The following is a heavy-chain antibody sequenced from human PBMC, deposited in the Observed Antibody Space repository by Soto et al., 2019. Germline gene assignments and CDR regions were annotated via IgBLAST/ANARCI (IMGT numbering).Heavy chain of an antibody. CDR3: AKGPGRYYYYGMDV. J-gene: IGHJ6*02. D-gene: IGHD1-26*01. CDR2: ISWNSGSI. V-gene: IGHV3-9*01. CDR1: GFTFDDYA. Sequence: GGSLRLPCAASGFTFDDYAMHWVRQAPGKGLEWVSGISWNSGSIGYADSVKGRFTISRDNAKNSLYLQMNSLRAEDTALYYCAKGPGRYYYYGMDVWGQGTTVTVSS.